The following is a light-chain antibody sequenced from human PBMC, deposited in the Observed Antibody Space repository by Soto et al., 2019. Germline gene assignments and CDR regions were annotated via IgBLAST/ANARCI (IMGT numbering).Light chain of an antibody. J-gene: IGLJ1*01. CDR2: EVT. V-gene: IGLV2-8*01. Sequence: VLTQPPSASGSPGQSVTISCTGTSSDVGGYDYVSWYQQHPGKAPKLMIYEVTIRPSGVSDRFSGSKSGNTASLTVSGLQAEDEADYYCSSYTGGNPSHVFGTGTKV. CDR3: SSYTGGNPSHV. CDR1: SSDVGGYDY.